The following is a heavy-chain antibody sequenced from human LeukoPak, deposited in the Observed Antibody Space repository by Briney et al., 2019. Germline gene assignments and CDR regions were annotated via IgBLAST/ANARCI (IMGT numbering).Heavy chain of an antibody. D-gene: IGHD1-7*01. Sequence: ASVKVSCKASGGTFSSYTISWVRQAPAQGLEGMGRIIPILGIANYAQKFQGRVTITADKSTSTAYMELSSLRSEDTAVYYCADDISGTGQGYWGQRTLVTVSS. CDR1: GGTFSSYT. CDR3: ADDISGTGQGY. J-gene: IGHJ4*02. CDR2: IIPILGIA. V-gene: IGHV1-69*02.